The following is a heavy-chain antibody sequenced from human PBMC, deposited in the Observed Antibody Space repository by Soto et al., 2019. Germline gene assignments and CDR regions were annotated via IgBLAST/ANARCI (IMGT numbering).Heavy chain of an antibody. CDR2: ISSSGSTL. D-gene: IGHD1-26*01. CDR3: ARDFEVGAISYYYGMDV. CDR1: GFTFSAYY. J-gene: IGHJ6*02. V-gene: IGHV3-11*01. Sequence: QVQLVESGGGLVKPGGSLRLSCAASGFTFSAYYMSWIRQAQGKGLEWISYISSSGSTLYYADSVKGRIAISRDNAKNSLYLQITGLRDEDTAVFYCARDFEVGAISYYYGMDVWGQGTTVTVS.